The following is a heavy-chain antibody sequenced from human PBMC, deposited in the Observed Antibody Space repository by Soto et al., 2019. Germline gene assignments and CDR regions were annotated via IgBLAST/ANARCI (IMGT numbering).Heavy chain of an antibody. CDR2: IIPIFDSP. V-gene: IGHV1-69*06. Sequence: QVQLVQSGAEVKKPGSSVKVSCKASGGTFNNFAINWVRLAPGQGLEWMGGIIPIFDSPNYAQKFKDRVTITADKSTTTAYMELSSLTSDDTAIYYCARGTYCRGIGCYGGYYSYYDMDVGGQGTTVSVSS. CDR1: GGTFNNFA. J-gene: IGHJ6*02. D-gene: IGHD2-15*01. CDR3: ARGTYCRGIGCYGGYYSYYDMDV.